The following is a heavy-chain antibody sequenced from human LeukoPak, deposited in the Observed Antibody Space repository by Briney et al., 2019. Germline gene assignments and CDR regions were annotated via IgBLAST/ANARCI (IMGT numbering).Heavy chain of an antibody. D-gene: IGHD2-21*02. V-gene: IGHV4-39*01. Sequence: SETLSLTCAVSGASIYTVGSFWGWIRQPPGKGLEWIGSVFYSGSANYNPSLQSRVTISVDTSRNQFSLRLSSVTPADTAVYYCARGQRDPIVVVTYFDYWGQGTLVTVSS. J-gene: IGHJ4*02. CDR3: ARGQRDPIVVVTYFDY. CDR2: VFYSGSA. CDR1: GASIYTVGSF.